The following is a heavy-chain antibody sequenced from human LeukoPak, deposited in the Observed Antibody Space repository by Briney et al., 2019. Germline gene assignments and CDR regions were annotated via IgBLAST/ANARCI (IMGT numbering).Heavy chain of an antibody. CDR3: ARNYDILTGYQYPYYFDY. Sequence: GGSLRLSCAASGFTFSSYWMSWVRQAPGKGLEWVANIKQEGSEKYYVDSVKGRFTISRDNAKNSLYLQMNSLRAEDTAVYYCARNYDILTGYQYPYYFDYWGQGTLVTASS. D-gene: IGHD3-9*01. CDR1: GFTFSSYW. J-gene: IGHJ4*02. CDR2: IKQEGSEK. V-gene: IGHV3-7*01.